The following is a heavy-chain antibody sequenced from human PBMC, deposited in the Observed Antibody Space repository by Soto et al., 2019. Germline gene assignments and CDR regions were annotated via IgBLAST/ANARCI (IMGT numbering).Heavy chain of an antibody. Sequence: EVQLLESGGGLVQPGGSLRLSCVASGFSFSGYAMSWVRQAPGKGLVWVSSITGTGVSIYYADSVRGRFTISRDNSKNTLYLQMSSLRAEDAARYYCAKDSIPYSSSYDLDHWGRGALVPVSS. CDR3: AKDSIPYSSSYDLDH. CDR2: ITGTGVSI. CDR1: GFSFSGYA. V-gene: IGHV3-23*01. D-gene: IGHD6-6*01. J-gene: IGHJ4*02.